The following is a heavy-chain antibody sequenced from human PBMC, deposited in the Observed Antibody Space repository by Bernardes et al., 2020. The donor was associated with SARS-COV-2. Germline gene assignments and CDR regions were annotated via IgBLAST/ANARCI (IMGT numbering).Heavy chain of an antibody. Sequence: GGSLRLSCAVSGFTLSSYGMSWVRQAPGKGLEWVSGISDSGGRTYYADSVKGRFTISRDNSKNTLYLQMNSLRAGDTAVYYCAKDRNNAYGSGSYYRGYFDSWGQGTLVTFSS. CDR1: GFTLSSYG. CDR3: AKDRNNAYGSGSYYRGYFDS. CDR2: ISDSGGRT. V-gene: IGHV3-23*01. D-gene: IGHD3-10*01. J-gene: IGHJ4*02.